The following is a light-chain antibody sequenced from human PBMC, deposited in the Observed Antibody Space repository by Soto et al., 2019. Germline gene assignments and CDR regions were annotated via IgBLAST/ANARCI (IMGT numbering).Light chain of an antibody. CDR2: GAS. J-gene: IGKJ1*01. Sequence: EIVLTQSPGTLSLSPGERATLSWRASQSVSSSYLAWYQQKPGQAPRLLIYGASRRATGIPDRFSGSGSGPEFTLTISSLQPDDFATYYCQPYNSYSWTFGQGTKVDI. CDR3: QPYNSYSWT. V-gene: IGKV3-20*01. CDR1: QSVSSSY.